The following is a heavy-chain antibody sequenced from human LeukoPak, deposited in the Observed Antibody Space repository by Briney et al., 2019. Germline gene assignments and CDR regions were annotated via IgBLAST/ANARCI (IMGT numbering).Heavy chain of an antibody. J-gene: IGHJ6*02. CDR2: IYYSGST. D-gene: IGHD3-10*01. CDR1: GGSVSSGSYY. Sequence: PSETLSLTCTVSGGSVSSGSYYWSWIRQPPGKGLEWIGYIYYSGSTNYNPSLKSRVTISVDTSKNQFSLKLSSVTAADTAVYYCARDHLHMVQGGMDVWGQGTTVTVSS. V-gene: IGHV4-61*01. CDR3: ARDHLHMVQGGMDV.